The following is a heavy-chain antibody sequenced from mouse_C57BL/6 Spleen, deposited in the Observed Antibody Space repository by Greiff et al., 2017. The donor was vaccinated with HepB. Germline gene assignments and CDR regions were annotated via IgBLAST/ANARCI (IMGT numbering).Heavy chain of an antibody. CDR2: ISDGGSYT. D-gene: IGHD2-1*01. CDR1: GFTFSSYA. V-gene: IGHV5-4*03. Sequence: EVKLMESGGGLVKPGGSLKLSCAASGFTFSSYAMSWVRQTPEKRLEWVATISDGGSYTYYPDNVKGRFTISRGNAKNNLYLQMSHLKSEDTAMYYCARGLLRLDWYFDVWGTGTTVTVSS. J-gene: IGHJ1*03. CDR3: ARGLLRLDWYFDV.